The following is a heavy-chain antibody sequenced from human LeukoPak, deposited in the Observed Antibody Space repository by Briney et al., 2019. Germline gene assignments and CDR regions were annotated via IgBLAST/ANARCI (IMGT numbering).Heavy chain of an antibody. D-gene: IGHD4-23*01. J-gene: IGHJ4*02. Sequence: PSETLSLTCTVSGGSISSYHWSWIRQPPGKGLEWIGTIFHSGSTYYNPSLKSRVTISVDTSKNQFSLKLTSVTAADTAAYYCARAPFIQSDYGGSFDYWGQGTLVTVSS. CDR3: ARAPFIQSDYGGSFDY. V-gene: IGHV4-59*08. CDR1: GGSISSYH. CDR2: IFHSGST.